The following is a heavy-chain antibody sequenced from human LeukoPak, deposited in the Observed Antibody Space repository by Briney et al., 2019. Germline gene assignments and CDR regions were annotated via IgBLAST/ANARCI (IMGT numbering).Heavy chain of an antibody. Sequence: GGSLRLSCAASGFTFSSYWMSWVRQAPGKGLEWVANIRQDGSEKYYVDSVKGRYTISRDNAKNSLYLQMISLRAEDTAVYYCARDKGADEGSKFDYWGQGTLVTVSS. CDR1: GFTFSSYW. V-gene: IGHV3-7*03. CDR3: ARDKGADEGSKFDY. D-gene: IGHD1-26*01. J-gene: IGHJ4*02. CDR2: IRQDGSEK.